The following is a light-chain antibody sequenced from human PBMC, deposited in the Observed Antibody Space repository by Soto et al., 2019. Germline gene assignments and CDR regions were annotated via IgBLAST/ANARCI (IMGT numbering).Light chain of an antibody. CDR1: ERISDY. Sequence: DIQMTQSPSSLSASVGDRVTISCRASERISDYLAWYQQKPGKAPKLLINTASSLRSGVPSRFTGSGSGTDFTLTIDSLQHEDFATYFCQQTNTAPWTFGPGTKVDIK. J-gene: IGKJ1*01. CDR3: QQTNTAPWT. CDR2: TAS. V-gene: IGKV1-39*01.